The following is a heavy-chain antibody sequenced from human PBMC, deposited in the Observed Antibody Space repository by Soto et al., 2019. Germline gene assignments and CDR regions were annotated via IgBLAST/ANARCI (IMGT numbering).Heavy chain of an antibody. CDR3: ARPRGTIRGYFDY. V-gene: IGHV5-51*01. CDR2: IYPGDSDT. J-gene: IGHJ4*02. CDR1: GYSFTSYG. D-gene: IGHD1-7*01. Sequence: GESLKISCKGSGYSFTSYGNGLVPQMPGKGLEWMGIIYPGDSDTRYSPSFQGQVTISADKSISTAYLQWSSLKASDTAMYYCARPRGTIRGYFDYWGQGTLVTVSS.